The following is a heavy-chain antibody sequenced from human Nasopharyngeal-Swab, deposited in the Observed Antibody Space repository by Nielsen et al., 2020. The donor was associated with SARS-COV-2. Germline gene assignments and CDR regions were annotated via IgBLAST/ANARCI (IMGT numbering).Heavy chain of an antibody. CDR3: ARGDGGSNWYGGPYFDY. CDR2: IYYSGST. V-gene: IGHV4-59*01. Sequence: WIRQPPGKGLEWIAYIYYSGSTNYNPSLKTRVTISVDTSKNQFSLKLSSVTAADTAVYFCARGDGGSNWYGGPYFDYWGQGTLVTVSS. D-gene: IGHD6-13*01. J-gene: IGHJ4*02.